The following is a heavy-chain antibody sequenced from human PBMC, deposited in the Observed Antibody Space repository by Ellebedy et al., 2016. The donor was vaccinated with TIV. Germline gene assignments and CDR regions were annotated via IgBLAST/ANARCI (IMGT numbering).Heavy chain of an antibody. D-gene: IGHD3-16*01. J-gene: IGHJ3*02. CDR3: AGGHRGNSFGI. V-gene: IGHV3-7*03. CDR1: GFTFSSYW. Sequence: PGGSLRLSCAASGFTFSSYWMRWVRQVRQAPGKGLEWVGNVRHDGGEKSYVDSVKCRFTISRDNAKNSLYLQRNSLRAEETAVYYCAGGHRGNSFGIWGQGTMVTVAS. CDR2: VRHDGGEK.